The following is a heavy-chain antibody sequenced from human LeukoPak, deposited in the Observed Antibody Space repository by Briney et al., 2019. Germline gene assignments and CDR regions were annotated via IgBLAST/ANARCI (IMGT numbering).Heavy chain of an antibody. CDR3: ARDPYYYGSGSIY. J-gene: IGHJ4*02. Sequence: GRSLRLSCAASGFTFSSYAMHWVRQAPGKGLEWVAVISYDGSNKYYADSVKGRFTISRDNSKNTLYLQMNSLRAEDTAVYYCARDPYYYGSGSIYWGQGTLVTVSS. V-gene: IGHV3-30-3*01. CDR1: GFTFSSYA. CDR2: ISYDGSNK. D-gene: IGHD3-10*01.